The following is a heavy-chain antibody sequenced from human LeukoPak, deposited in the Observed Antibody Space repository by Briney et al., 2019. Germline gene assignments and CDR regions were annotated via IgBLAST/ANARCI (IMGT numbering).Heavy chain of an antibody. CDR3: ARLSGGALQFDHFDY. D-gene: IGHD4-11*01. CDR2: IYPGDSDT. Sequence: GESLKISCKGSGYSFTSYWIGWVRQMPGKGLEWMGIIYPGDSDTRYSPSFQGQVTISADKSISTAYLQWRSLKAPDTAMYYCARLSGGALQFDHFDYWGQGPLVTVSS. V-gene: IGHV5-51*01. J-gene: IGHJ4*02. CDR1: GYSFTSYW.